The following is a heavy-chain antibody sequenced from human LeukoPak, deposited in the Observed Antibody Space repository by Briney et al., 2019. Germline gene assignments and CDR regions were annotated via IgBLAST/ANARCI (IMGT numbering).Heavy chain of an antibody. CDR2: INHSGST. J-gene: IGHJ5*02. CDR3: ARARVPAAINWFDP. Sequence: PSETLSLTCAVYGGSFSGYYWSWIRQPPGKGLEWIGEINHSGSTNYNPSLKSRVTISVDTSKNQFSLKLSSVTAADTAVYYCARARVPAAINWFDPWGQGTLVTVSS. D-gene: IGHD2-2*02. CDR1: GGSFSGYY. V-gene: IGHV4-34*01.